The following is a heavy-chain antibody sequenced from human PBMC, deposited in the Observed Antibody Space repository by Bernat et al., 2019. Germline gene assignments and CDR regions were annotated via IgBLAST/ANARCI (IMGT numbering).Heavy chain of an antibody. J-gene: IGHJ5*02. CDR1: GYTFTDYV. V-gene: IGHV1-3*01. Sequence: QVQLVQSGAELKRPGASVRISCKASGYTFTDYVMHWVRQAPGQRLEWMGWINGGDGNRKYSENFQGRVTITRDTSASTGYMELGSLRSEDTDVYFCARGLTTSYNWFGPWGQGTLVTVSS. D-gene: IGHD2-2*01. CDR2: INGGDGNR. CDR3: ARGLTTSYNWFGP.